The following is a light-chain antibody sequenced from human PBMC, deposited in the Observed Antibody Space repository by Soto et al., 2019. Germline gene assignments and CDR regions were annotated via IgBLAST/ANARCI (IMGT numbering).Light chain of an antibody. Sequence: IVMTQSPPTLSVSPGEEATLACRASQSLRSNLAWYQQKPGQAPRLLIYGASTRATGIPARFSGSGSGTEFTLTISSLQSEDFAVYYCQQYSYWPRTFGQGIKVDIK. CDR3: QQYSYWPRT. J-gene: IGKJ1*01. CDR2: GAS. V-gene: IGKV3-15*01. CDR1: QSLRSN.